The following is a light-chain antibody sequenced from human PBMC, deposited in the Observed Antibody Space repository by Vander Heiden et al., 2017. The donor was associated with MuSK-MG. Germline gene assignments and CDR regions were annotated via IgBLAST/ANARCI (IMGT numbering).Light chain of an antibody. V-gene: IGKV1-27*01. CDR3: QNHHSAPYT. Sequence: DIRMTQSPSSRSASVGDRVTITCRASQDVSNYLAWYQQKPGKVPKLLIYAASTLQSGVPARFSGSGSGTDFTLTISSLQPEDVATYYCQNHHSAPYTFGQGTKLEIK. J-gene: IGKJ2*01. CDR2: AAS. CDR1: QDVSNY.